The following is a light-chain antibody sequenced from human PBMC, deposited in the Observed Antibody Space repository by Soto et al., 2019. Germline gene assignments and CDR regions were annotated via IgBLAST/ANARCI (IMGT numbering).Light chain of an antibody. Sequence: QSVLTQPASVSGSPGQSITISCTGTSSDVGGYNFVSWYQQYPGKAPKLMIYDVSHRPSGVSTRFSGSKSGNTASLTISGLQAEDEADYYCTSYATSSTLFGGGTKATVL. V-gene: IGLV2-14*01. CDR1: SSDVGGYNF. J-gene: IGLJ2*01. CDR3: TSYATSSTL. CDR2: DVS.